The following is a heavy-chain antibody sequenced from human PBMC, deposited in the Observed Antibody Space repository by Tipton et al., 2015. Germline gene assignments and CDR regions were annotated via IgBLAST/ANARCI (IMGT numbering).Heavy chain of an antibody. V-gene: IGHV3-21*01. J-gene: IGHJ4*02. D-gene: IGHD3-16*01. CDR2: ITSSGNFI. CDR3: VRESCYGRGSCFDF. Sequence: SLRLSCATSGFSFTTYNMIWVRQAPGKGLEWVSLITSSGNFIYYADSVKGRFIISRDNAKNSLFLQMNSLRVEDTAVYYCVRESCYGRGSCFDFWGQGTLVTVSS. CDR1: GFSFTTYN.